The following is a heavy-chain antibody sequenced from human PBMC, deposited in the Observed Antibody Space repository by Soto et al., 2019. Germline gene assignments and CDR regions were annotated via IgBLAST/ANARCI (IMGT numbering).Heavy chain of an antibody. Sequence: GASVKVSCKASGYTFISYGISWVRQAPGQGLEWMGWISAYNGNTNYAQKLQGRVTMTTDTSTSTAYMELRSLRSDDTAVYYCARDRIAAPGGDAFDIWGQGTMVTVSS. CDR3: ARDRIAAPGGDAFDI. J-gene: IGHJ3*02. D-gene: IGHD6-13*01. V-gene: IGHV1-18*04. CDR1: GYTFISYG. CDR2: ISAYNGNT.